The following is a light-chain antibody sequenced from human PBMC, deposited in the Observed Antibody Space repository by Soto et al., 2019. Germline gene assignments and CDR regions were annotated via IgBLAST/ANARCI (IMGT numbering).Light chain of an antibody. V-gene: IGLV2-14*01. Sequence: QSALTQPASVSRSPGQPITISCTGTYRDVGGYNYVAWYQQYPGKAPKLMIYDVSFRPSGVSNRFSGSKSDITASLTISGLQSEDEADYYCSSYTSSSSQVFGTGTKVTVL. CDR1: YRDVGGYNY. CDR2: DVS. CDR3: SSYTSSSSQV. J-gene: IGLJ1*01.